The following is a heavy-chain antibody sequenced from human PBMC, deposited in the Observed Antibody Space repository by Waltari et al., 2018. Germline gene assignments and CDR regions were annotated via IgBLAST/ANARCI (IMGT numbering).Heavy chain of an antibody. Sequence: EVQLGESGGGVVEPGGSQSLSGGPPGFTLSYYWMTWVRQAPGKGLEWVSNIKQDGSAKYYVDSVKGRFTISRDNARNSLFLQMDSLRAEDTAVYYCARLAVWVAQEDFWGQGTLVTVSS. J-gene: IGHJ4*02. CDR3: ARLAVWVAQEDF. CDR2: IKQDGSAK. CDR1: GFTLSYYW. D-gene: IGHD1-26*01. V-gene: IGHV3-7*01.